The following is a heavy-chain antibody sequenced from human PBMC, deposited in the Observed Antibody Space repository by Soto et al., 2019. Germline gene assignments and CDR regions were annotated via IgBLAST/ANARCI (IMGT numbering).Heavy chain of an antibody. CDR1: GFTFNIYA. CDR3: AREDDYGYRYINYGLDV. CDR2: ISFDGTKK. V-gene: IGHV3-30-3*01. Sequence: GGSLRLSCAASGFTFNIYALHWVRQAPGKGLEGVAVISFDGTKKYCSDSVKGRFTISRDNLKNTLYLQMNNLRVEDAALYFCAREDDYGYRYINYGLDVWGQGTTVTVSS. J-gene: IGHJ6*02. D-gene: IGHD4-17*01.